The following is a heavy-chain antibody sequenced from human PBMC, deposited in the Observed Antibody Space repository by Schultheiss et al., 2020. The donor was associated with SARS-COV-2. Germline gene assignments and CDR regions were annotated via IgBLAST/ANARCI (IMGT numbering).Heavy chain of an antibody. Sequence: GGSLRLSCAASGFTFSSYAMSWVRQAPGKGLEWVSAISGSGGSTYYADSVKGRFTISRDNAKNSLYLQMNSLRAEDTAVYYCAGLSGILDFWGQGTLVTVSS. CDR3: AGLSGILDF. CDR1: GFTFSSYA. D-gene: IGHD6-13*01. CDR2: ISGSGGST. J-gene: IGHJ4*02. V-gene: IGHV3-23*01.